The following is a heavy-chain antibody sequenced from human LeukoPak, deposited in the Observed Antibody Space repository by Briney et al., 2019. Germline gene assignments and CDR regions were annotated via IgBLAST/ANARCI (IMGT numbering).Heavy chain of an antibody. D-gene: IGHD3-22*01. CDR1: GYTFTNYY. J-gene: IGHJ4*02. CDR2: INPSGGNT. Sequence: ASVKVSCKASGYTFTNYYMHWVRQAPGQGLEWMGIINPSGGNTFYAQKFQGLVTMTRDTSTSTVYMELRSLRSDDTAVYFCARESSPLTYYYDSSGQGTFDYWGQGTLVTVSS. CDR3: ARESSPLTYYYDSSGQGTFDY. V-gene: IGHV1-46*01.